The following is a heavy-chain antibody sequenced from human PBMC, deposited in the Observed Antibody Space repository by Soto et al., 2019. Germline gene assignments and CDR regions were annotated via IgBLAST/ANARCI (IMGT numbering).Heavy chain of an antibody. D-gene: IGHD6-6*01. Sequence: QVQLVQSGAEVKKPGSSVKVSCKASGGTFSSYAISWVRQAPGQGLEWMGGIIPIFGTANYAQKFQGRVTITADKSMSTAYMELSSLRSEDTAVYYCARGTGGYSSSSGDYYYGMDVWGQGTTVTVSS. J-gene: IGHJ6*02. CDR3: ARGTGGYSSSSGDYYYGMDV. CDR2: IIPIFGTA. V-gene: IGHV1-69*06. CDR1: GGTFSSYA.